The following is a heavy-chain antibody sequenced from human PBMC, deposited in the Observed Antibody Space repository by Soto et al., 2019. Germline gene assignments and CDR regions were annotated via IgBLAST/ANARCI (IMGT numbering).Heavy chain of an antibody. Sequence: QVQLVQSGAEVKKPGSSVKVSCKASGGTFSSYAISWVRQAPGQGPEWMGGIIPIFGTANYAQKFQGRVTITADESTSTAYMELSSLRSEDTAVYYCARDPPYCSSTSCYSWFDPWGQGTLVTVSS. CDR1: GGTFSSYA. V-gene: IGHV1-69*01. J-gene: IGHJ5*02. CDR2: IIPIFGTA. D-gene: IGHD2-2*01. CDR3: ARDPPYCSSTSCYSWFDP.